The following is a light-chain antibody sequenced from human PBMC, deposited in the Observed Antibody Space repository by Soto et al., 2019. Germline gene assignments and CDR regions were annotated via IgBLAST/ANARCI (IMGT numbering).Light chain of an antibody. CDR1: QTISAW. CDR2: DAS. CDR3: QQYHSYWT. V-gene: IGKV1-5*01. J-gene: IGKJ1*01. Sequence: DIQMTQSPSTLSASVGDRVTITCRASQTISAWLAWYQQKPGRAPKLLISDASRLPSGVPSRFSGTGSGTEFILTISSLQPDDFATYYCQQYHSYWTFGQGTRVEV.